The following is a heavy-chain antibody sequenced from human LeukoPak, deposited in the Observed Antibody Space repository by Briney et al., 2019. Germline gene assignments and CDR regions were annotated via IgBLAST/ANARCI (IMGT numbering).Heavy chain of an antibody. Sequence: GGSLRLSCAASGFTFSSYAMSWVRQAPGKGLEWVSAISGSGGSTYYADSVKSRFTISRDNSKNTLYLQMNSLRVEDTAVYYCAKAIEAGYYVNYYNYYGMDVWGQGTTVTVSS. CDR2: ISGSGGST. V-gene: IGHV3-23*01. J-gene: IGHJ6*02. D-gene: IGHD3-3*01. CDR3: AKAIEAGYYVNYYNYYGMDV. CDR1: GFTFSSYA.